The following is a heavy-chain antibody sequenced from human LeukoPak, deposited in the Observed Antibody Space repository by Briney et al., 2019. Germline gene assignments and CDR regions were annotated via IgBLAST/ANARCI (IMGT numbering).Heavy chain of an antibody. Sequence: GGSLRLSCAASGFTFSSYSMNWVRQAPGKGLEWVSSISSSSSYIYYADSVKGRFTISRDNAKNSLYLQMNSLRAEDTAVYYCARAAMSYSSGQESSYWGQGTLVTVSS. CDR1: GFTFSSYS. CDR2: ISSSSSYI. V-gene: IGHV3-21*01. D-gene: IGHD6-19*01. CDR3: ARAAMSYSSGQESSY. J-gene: IGHJ4*02.